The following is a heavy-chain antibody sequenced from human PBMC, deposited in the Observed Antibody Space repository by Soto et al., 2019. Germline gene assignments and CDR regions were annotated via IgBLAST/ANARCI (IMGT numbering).Heavy chain of an antibody. CDR3: ARDYDSSGDY. J-gene: IGHJ4*02. V-gene: IGHV4-39*01. Sequence: SETLSLTCTVAGGSISTSSYYWGWIRQPPGKGLEWIGSIYYSGSTYYNPSLKSRVAISVDTSKNQFSLKLSSVTAADTAVYYCARDYDSSGDYWGQGTLVTVSS. CDR2: IYYSGST. D-gene: IGHD3-22*01. CDR1: GGSISTSSYY.